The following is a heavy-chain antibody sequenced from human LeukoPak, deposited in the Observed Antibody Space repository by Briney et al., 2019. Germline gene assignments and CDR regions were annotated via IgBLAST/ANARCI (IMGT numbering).Heavy chain of an antibody. CDR2: IYYSGST. CDR3: ARGFRDYYGSGSYYKEGWDYMDV. CDR1: GGSISSSSYY. Sequence: PSETLSLTCTVSGGSISSSSYYWGWIRQPPGKGLEWIGSIYYSGSTYYNPSLKSRVTISVDTSKNQFSLKLSSVTAADTAVYYCARGFRDYYGSGSYYKEGWDYMDVWGKGTTVTVSS. V-gene: IGHV4-39*07. D-gene: IGHD3-10*01. J-gene: IGHJ6*03.